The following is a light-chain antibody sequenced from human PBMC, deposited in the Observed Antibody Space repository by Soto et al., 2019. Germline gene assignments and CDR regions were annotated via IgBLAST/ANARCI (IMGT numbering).Light chain of an antibody. V-gene: IGLV2-11*01. CDR1: SVDVGAYDF. CDR3: SSFTTSHTYV. J-gene: IGLJ1*01. CDR2: VVS. Sequence: QSALTQPHSVSGSPGQSVTISCTGTSVDVGAYDFVSWYRQHPGKAPKLLIYVVSGRPSGVPHRFSGSKSGNAASLTISGLQAEDEADYYCSSFTTSHTYVFGTGTKLTVL.